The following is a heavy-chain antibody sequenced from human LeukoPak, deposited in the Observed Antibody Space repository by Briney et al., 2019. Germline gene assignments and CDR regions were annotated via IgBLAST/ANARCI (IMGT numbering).Heavy chain of an antibody. V-gene: IGHV4-39*01. D-gene: IGHD1-26*01. Sequence: SETLSLTCTVSGGSISSSSYYWGWIRQPPGKGLEWIGSIYYSGSTYYNPSLKSRVTISVDTSKNQFSLKLSSVTAADMAVYYCARHQTVGASINVIDYWGQGTLVTVSS. CDR1: GGSISSSSYY. CDR3: ARHQTVGASINVIDY. J-gene: IGHJ4*02. CDR2: IYYSGST.